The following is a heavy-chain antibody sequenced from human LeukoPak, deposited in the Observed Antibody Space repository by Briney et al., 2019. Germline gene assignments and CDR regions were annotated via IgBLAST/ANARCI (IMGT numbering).Heavy chain of an antibody. V-gene: IGHV1-18*01. J-gene: IGHJ6*03. CDR1: GYTFTSYG. CDR3: ARVSVFGVVIIDYYYYMDV. Sequence: ASVKVSCKASGYTFTSYGISWVRQAPGQGLEWMGWISAYNGNTNYAQKLQGRVTMTTDTSTSTAYMGLRSLRSDDTAVYYCARVSVFGVVIIDYYYYMDVWGKGTTVTVSS. D-gene: IGHD3-3*01. CDR2: ISAYNGNT.